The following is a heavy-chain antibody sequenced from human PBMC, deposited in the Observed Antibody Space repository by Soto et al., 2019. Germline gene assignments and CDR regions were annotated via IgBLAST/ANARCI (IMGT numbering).Heavy chain of an antibody. CDR3: AREKGVDDFWSVYYTAAQGYMDV. CDR1: GFTFSSYW. V-gene: IGHV3-7*01. Sequence: EVQLVESGGGLVQPGGSLRLSCAASGFTFSSYWMSWVRQAPGKGLEWVANIKQDGSEKYYVDSVKGRFTIYRDNAKNSLYLQMNSLRAEDTAVYYCAREKGVDDFWSVYYTAAQGYMDVWGKGTTVTVSS. CDR2: IKQDGSEK. J-gene: IGHJ6*03. D-gene: IGHD3-3*01.